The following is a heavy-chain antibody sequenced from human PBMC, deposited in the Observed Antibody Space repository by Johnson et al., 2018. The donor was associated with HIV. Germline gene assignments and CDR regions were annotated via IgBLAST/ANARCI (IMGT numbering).Heavy chain of an antibody. CDR2: IWYDGSNK. V-gene: IGHV3-33*06. CDR3: AKDTEGSGYAFDI. D-gene: IGHD3-22*01. CDR1: GFTFSNYG. J-gene: IGHJ3*02. Sequence: QMQLVESGGGVVQPGGSLRLSCAASGFTFSNYGMHWVRQAPGKGLEWVALIWYDGSNKYYADSVRFTISRDNSKNTLYLQMNSLRAEDTAIYYCAKDTEGSGYAFDIWGQGTMVTVSS.